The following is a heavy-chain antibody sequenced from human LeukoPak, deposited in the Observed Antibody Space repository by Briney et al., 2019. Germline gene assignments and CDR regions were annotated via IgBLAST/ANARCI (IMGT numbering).Heavy chain of an antibody. Sequence: SETLSLTCTASGGSISSSYCNWIRQPAGKGLEWIGRIFTTGSTTYNPSLKSRVTMAVDTSKLQFSLKRSSVTAADTAVYDCARDLGSSGDYWGQGTLVTVSS. V-gene: IGHV4-4*07. D-gene: IGHD6-19*01. CDR1: GGSISSSY. CDR2: IFTTGST. CDR3: ARDLGSSGDY. J-gene: IGHJ4*02.